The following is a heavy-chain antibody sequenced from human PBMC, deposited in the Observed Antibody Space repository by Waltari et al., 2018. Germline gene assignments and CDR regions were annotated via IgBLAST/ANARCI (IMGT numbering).Heavy chain of an antibody. CDR2: INNMGST. CDR3: ARGEGGAAAGTWWFDP. D-gene: IGHD6-13*01. CDR1: GGSFSGYY. Sequence: QVQLQQWGAGLLKPSETLSPTCAVYGGSFSGYYWSWIRQPPGKVLEWIGEINNMGSTNYNPSLKSRVTISVDTSKNQFSLKLSSVTAADTAVYYCARGEGGAAAGTWWFDPWGQGTLVTVSS. V-gene: IGHV4-34*01. J-gene: IGHJ5*02.